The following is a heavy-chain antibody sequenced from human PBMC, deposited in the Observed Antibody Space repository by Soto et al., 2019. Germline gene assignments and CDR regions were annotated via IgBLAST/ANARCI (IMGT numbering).Heavy chain of an antibody. Sequence: QVQLVESGGGVVQPGRSLRLSCAASGFTFSGYALHWVRQAPGKGLEWVAVISGDGSNQYYADSVKGPFTISRDNSKNTLYLQMNSLRAEDTAVYYCARDLSTLVLTYYTAMDVWGQGTTVTVSS. D-gene: IGHD3-9*01. V-gene: IGHV3-30-3*01. CDR1: GFTFSGYA. CDR2: ISGDGSNQ. CDR3: ARDLSTLVLTYYTAMDV. J-gene: IGHJ6*02.